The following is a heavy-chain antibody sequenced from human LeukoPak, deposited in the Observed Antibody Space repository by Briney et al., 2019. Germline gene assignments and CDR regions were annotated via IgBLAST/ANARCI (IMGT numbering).Heavy chain of an antibody. CDR2: IIPIFGTA. CDR3: ARGDSSSPLYYFDY. J-gene: IGHJ4*02. V-gene: IGHV1-69*13. CDR1: GGTFSSYA. Sequence: ASVKVSCKASGGTFSSYAISWVRQAPGQGLEWMGGIIPIFGTASYAQKFQGRVTITADESTSTAYMELSSLRSEDTAVYYCARGDSSSPLYYFDYWGQGTLVTVSS. D-gene: IGHD6-6*01.